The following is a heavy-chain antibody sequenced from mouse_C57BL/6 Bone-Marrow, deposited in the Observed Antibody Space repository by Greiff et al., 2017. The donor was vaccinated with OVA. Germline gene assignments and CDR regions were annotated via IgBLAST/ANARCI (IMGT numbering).Heavy chain of an antibody. CDR2: INPNNGGT. V-gene: IGHV1-26*01. CDR1: GYTFTDYY. Sequence: EVQLQQSGPELVKPGASVKISCKASGYTFTDYYMNWVKQSHGKSLEWIGDINPNNGGTSYNQKFKGKATLTVDKSSSTAYMELRSLTSEDSAVYYCAREDSRDDFDYWGQGTTLTVSS. D-gene: IGHD3-1*01. J-gene: IGHJ2*01. CDR3: AREDSRDDFDY.